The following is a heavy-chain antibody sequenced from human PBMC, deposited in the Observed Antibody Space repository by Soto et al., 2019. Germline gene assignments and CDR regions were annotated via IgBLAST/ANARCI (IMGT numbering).Heavy chain of an antibody. J-gene: IGHJ5*02. V-gene: IGHV4-31*03. CDR1: GGSISSGGYY. CDR3: ARTSYDSSGTAADP. CDR2: IYYSGST. Sequence: QVQLQESGPGLVKPSQTLSLTCTVSGGSISSGGYYWSWIRQHPGKGLEWIGYIYYSGSTYYNPSIKSRVTISVDASKTQFSLKLSSVTAADTAVYYCARTSYDSSGTAADPWGQGTLVTVSS. D-gene: IGHD3-22*01.